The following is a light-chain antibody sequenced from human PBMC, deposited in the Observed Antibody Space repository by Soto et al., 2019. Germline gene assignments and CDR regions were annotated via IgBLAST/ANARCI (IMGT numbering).Light chain of an antibody. V-gene: IGLV1-51*01. CDR2: DNN. J-gene: IGLJ2*01. Sequence: QSVLTQPPSVSAAPGQRVTISCFGSRSNIGNNYVSWYQSVTGTAPKLLIYDNNDGPSGIPDPISGSKSVTSATLGITGLQTGDDADYYCATWDSSLSAVVFGGGTKVTVL. CDR3: ATWDSSLSAVV. CDR1: RSNIGNNY.